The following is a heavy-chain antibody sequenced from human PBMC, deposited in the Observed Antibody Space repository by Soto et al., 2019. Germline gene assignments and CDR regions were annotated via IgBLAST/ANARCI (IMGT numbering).Heavy chain of an antibody. J-gene: IGHJ3*02. V-gene: IGHV4-30-4*01. CDR1: GGSISSGDYY. CDR2: IYYSGST. Sequence: QVQLQESGPGLVKPSQTLSLTCTVSGGSISSGDYYWSGVRQPPGKGLEWIGYIYYSGSTYYNPSLKSRVTKSVDTSKNQFSLKLSSVTAADTAVYYCDRDTGIYAFDIWGQGTMVAVS. CDR3: DRDTGIYAFDI. D-gene: IGHD3-10*01.